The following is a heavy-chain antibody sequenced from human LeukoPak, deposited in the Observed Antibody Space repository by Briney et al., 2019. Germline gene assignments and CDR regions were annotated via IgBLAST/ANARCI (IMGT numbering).Heavy chain of an antibody. J-gene: IGHJ3*02. V-gene: IGHV3-30*02. D-gene: IGHD3-10*01. CDR1: GFTFSSYG. CDR3: AKVSYYYGSGSYYIPSPGAFDI. CDR2: IRYDGSNK. Sequence: GGSLRLSCAASGFTFSSYGMHWVRQAPGKGLEWVAFIRYDGSNKYYADSVKGRFTISRDNSKNTLYLQMNSLRAEDTAVCYCAKVSYYYGSGSYYIPSPGAFDIWGQGTMVTASS.